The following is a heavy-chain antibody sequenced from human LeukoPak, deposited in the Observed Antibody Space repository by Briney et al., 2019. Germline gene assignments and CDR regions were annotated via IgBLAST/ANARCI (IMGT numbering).Heavy chain of an antibody. J-gene: IGHJ4*02. CDR3: AKDQYGDYGTLGY. CDR2: ISYDGSNK. Sequence: GGSLRLSCAASGFTFSSYAMHWVRQAPGKGLEWVAVISYDGSNKYYADSVKGRFTISRDNSKNTLYLQMNSLRAEDTAVYYCAKDQYGDYGTLGYWGQGTLVTVSS. D-gene: IGHD4-17*01. V-gene: IGHV3-30-3*01. CDR1: GFTFSSYA.